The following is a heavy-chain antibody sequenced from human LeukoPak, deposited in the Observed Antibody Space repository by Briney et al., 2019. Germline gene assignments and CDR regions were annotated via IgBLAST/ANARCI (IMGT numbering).Heavy chain of an antibody. CDR1: GYSISSGYY. J-gene: IGHJ6*02. D-gene: IGHD2/OR15-2a*01. V-gene: IGHV4-38-2*02. Sequence: KPSETLSLTCTVSGYSISSGYYWGWIRQPPGKGLEWIGSIYHSGSTYYNPSLKSRVTISVDTSKNQFSLKLSSVTAADTAVYYCAREEYGTHYGMDVWGQGTTVTVSS. CDR2: IYHSGST. CDR3: AREEYGTHYGMDV.